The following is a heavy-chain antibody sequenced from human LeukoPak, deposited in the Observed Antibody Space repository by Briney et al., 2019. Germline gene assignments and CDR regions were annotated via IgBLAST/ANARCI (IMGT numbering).Heavy chain of an antibody. J-gene: IGHJ4*02. V-gene: IGHV3-23*01. Sequence: QSGGSLRLSCAASGFTFSSYAMSWVRQAPGKGLEWVSVISGSGGSTYYADSVKGRFTISRDNSKNTLYLQMNSLRAEDTAVYYCAKDSKEKRTAVTGGGFDCWGQGTLVTVSS. D-gene: IGHD6-19*01. CDR1: GFTFSSYA. CDR3: AKDSKEKRTAVTGGGFDC. CDR2: ISGSGGST.